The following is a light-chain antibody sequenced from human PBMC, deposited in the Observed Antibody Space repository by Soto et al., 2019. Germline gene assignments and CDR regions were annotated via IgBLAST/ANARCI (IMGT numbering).Light chain of an antibody. Sequence: QSVLTQPPSASWTPWQRFTISCSLINSNIGSNTVNWYQQLPGTAPKLLIYYDNQRPSGVPDRFSGSKSANSASLAISGLKSEDEADYYCAAWDDGLNGWLFGGGTKVTV. CDR1: NSNIGSNT. CDR2: YDN. V-gene: IGLV1-44*01. J-gene: IGLJ3*02. CDR3: AAWDDGLNGWL.